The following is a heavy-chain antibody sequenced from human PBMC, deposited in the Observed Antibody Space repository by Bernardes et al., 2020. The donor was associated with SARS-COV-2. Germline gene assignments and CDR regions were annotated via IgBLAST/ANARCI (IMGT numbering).Heavy chain of an antibody. CDR3: ARGSSWNYDVAWFDP. D-gene: IGHD1-7*01. V-gene: IGHV3-53*01. CDR2: IFVGGST. CDR1: GFTVSNNY. J-gene: IGHJ5*02. Sequence: GGSLRLSCAASGFTVSNNYMSWVRQAPGKGLEWVSVIFVGGSTYYADSVKGRFTISRDNSKNTLSLQMNSLRPEDTAMYYCARGSSWNYDVAWFDPWGHGTLVTVSS.